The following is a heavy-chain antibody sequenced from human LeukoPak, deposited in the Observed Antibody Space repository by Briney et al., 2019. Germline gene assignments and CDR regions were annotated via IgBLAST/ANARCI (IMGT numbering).Heavy chain of an antibody. CDR2: IIPIFGTA. V-gene: IGHV1-69*05. Sequence: SVKVSCKASGGTFSSYAISWVRQAPGQGLEWMGGIIPIFGTANYAQKFQGRVTITTDQSTSTAYMELSSLRSEDTAVYYCARDKGEVIAPYYYYYMDVWGKGTTVTVSS. CDR3: ARDKGEVIAPYYYYYMDV. D-gene: IGHD1-26*01. J-gene: IGHJ6*03. CDR1: GGTFSSYA.